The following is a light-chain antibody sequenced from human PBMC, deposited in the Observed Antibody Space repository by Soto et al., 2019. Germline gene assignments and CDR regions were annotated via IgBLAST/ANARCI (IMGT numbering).Light chain of an antibody. CDR1: SGHSSYA. V-gene: IGLV4-69*01. Sequence: QLVLTQSPSASASLGASVKLPCTLSSGHSSYAIAWHQQQPEKGPRYLMKLNSDGSHSQGDGIPDRFSGASSGAERYLTITSLQSEDEADYYCQTWGTGLLVFGGGTKLTVL. CDR3: QTWGTGLLV. J-gene: IGLJ3*02. CDR2: LNSDGSH.